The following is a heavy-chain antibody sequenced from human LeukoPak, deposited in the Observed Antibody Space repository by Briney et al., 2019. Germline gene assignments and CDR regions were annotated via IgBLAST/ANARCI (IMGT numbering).Heavy chain of an antibody. CDR1: GYTFTSYA. J-gene: IGHJ4*02. D-gene: IGHD5-24*01. CDR3: ARAGVVEMATIGFDY. CDR2: INAGNGQT. V-gene: IGHV1-3*01. Sequence: ASVKVSCKASGYTFTSYAIHWVRQAPGQRLEWMGWINAGNGQTKYSQKFQRRVTITRDASASTAYMELSSLRSEDTAVYYCARAGVVEMATIGFDYWGQGTLVTVSS.